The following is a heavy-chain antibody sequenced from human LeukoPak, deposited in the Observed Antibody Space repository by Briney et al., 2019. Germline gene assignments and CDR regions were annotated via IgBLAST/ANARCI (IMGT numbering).Heavy chain of an antibody. V-gene: IGHV1-18*01. J-gene: IGHJ4*02. CDR3: AKVAGDRMDH. CDR1: GYTFATYG. Sequence: AGAVPVSCKASGYTFATYGFCWVRQAPGHGLEWMGWISENSGKTDYAQKFQGRVTMTTDTSTTTAYMELRSLRPDDTALYFCAKVAGDRMDHWGQGTLVTVSS. CDR2: ISENSGKT. D-gene: IGHD1-1*01.